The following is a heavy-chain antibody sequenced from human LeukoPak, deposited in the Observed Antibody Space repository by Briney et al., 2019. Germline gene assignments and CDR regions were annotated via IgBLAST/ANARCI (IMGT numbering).Heavy chain of an antibody. CDR1: GFTFRMYG. D-gene: IGHD6-13*01. J-gene: IGHJ4*02. V-gene: IGHV3-23*01. CDR2: ISGAGGSP. Sequence: GGSLRLSCAASGFTFRMYGMSLVRQAPGKGLEWVSTISGAGGSPYYADSVKGRFTISRDNSKNPLYLQMDGLRAEDTAIYYCEKDRIPGTGPLLGYWGQGTLVTVSS. CDR3: EKDRIPGTGPLLGY.